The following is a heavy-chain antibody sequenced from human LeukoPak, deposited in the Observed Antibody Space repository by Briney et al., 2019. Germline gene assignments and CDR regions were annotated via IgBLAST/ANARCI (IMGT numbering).Heavy chain of an antibody. CDR3: ARSGYGDSPFDY. V-gene: IGHV1-2*02. CDR2: INPNSGGT. Sequence: ASVKVSCKASGYTFTGYYMHWVRRAPGQGLEWMGWINPNSGGTNYAQKFQGRVTMTRDTSISTAYMELSRLRSDDTAVYYCARSGYGDSPFDYWGQGTLVTVSS. D-gene: IGHD4-17*01. J-gene: IGHJ4*02. CDR1: GYTFTGYY.